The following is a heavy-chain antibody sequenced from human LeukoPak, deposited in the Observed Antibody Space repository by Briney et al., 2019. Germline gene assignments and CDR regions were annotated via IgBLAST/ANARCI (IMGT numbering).Heavy chain of an antibody. CDR1: VGTFSSYA. D-gene: IGHD1-26*01. J-gene: IGHJ4*02. Sequence: ASVTVSCKASVGTFSSYAISWVRQAPGQGREGMGGIIPILGTANYAEKFQGSDTITADKSTSTAYMELSSLRSEDTAVYYCARGRVGATTRFDYWGQGTLVTVSS. CDR2: IIPILGTA. V-gene: IGHV1-69*10. CDR3: ARGRVGATTRFDY.